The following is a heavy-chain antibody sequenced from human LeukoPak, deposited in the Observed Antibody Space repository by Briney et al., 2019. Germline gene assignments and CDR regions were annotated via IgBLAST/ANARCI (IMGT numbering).Heavy chain of an antibody. J-gene: IGHJ6*02. CDR1: GYTFTSYY. D-gene: IGHD1-14*01. CDR3: ASGSEPYGMDV. V-gene: IGHV1-46*01. Sequence: GASVKVSCKASGYTFTSYYMHWVRQAPGQGLEWVGILNPSVGSTTYAQKFQGRVTMTEDTSTDTAYMELSSLRSEDTAVYYCASGSEPYGMDVWGQGTTVTVSS. CDR2: LNPSVGST.